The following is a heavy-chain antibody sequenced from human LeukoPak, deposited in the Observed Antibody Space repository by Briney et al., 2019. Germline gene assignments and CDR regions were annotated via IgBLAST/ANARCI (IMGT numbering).Heavy chain of an antibody. Sequence: PGGSLRLSCAASGFTFSSYAMSWVRQAPGKGLEWVSSISGSGEGTYYTDSVKGRFTISRDDSKNTLYLQMNSLRAEDTAVYYCAKDLAAETVYWGQGTLVTVSS. V-gene: IGHV3-23*01. CDR2: ISGSGEGT. CDR1: GFTFSSYA. CDR3: AKDLAAETVY. J-gene: IGHJ4*02. D-gene: IGHD6-25*01.